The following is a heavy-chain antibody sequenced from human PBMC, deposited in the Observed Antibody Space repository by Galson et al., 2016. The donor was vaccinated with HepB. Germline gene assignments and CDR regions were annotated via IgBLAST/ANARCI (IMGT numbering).Heavy chain of an antibody. CDR2: IYTSGNT. CDR1: ADSIITSRYSY. Sequence: TLSLTCTVSADSIITSRYSYCTWLRQPVGTFPEWIGLIYTSGNTKSNPSRRSRITISLDTSKNQFSLELISVTAADTAVYYCAREMGSWSQGTLVTVSS. J-gene: IGHJ5*02. V-gene: IGHV4-61*02. D-gene: IGHD3-16*01. CDR3: AREMGS.